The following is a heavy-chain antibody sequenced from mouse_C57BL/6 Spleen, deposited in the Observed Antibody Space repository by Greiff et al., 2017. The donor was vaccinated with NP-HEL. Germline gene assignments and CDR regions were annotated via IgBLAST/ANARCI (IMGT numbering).Heavy chain of an antibody. Sequence: VQLQQPGAELVKPGASVKLSCKASGYTFTSYWMHWVKQRPGQGLEWIGMIHPNSGSTNYNEKFKSKATLTADKSSSTAYMQLSSLTSEDSAVYYCARRGGGYGAMDYWGQGTSVTVSS. D-gene: IGHD1-1*02. J-gene: IGHJ4*01. CDR3: ARRGGGYGAMDY. V-gene: IGHV1-64*01. CDR1: GYTFTSYW. CDR2: IHPNSGST.